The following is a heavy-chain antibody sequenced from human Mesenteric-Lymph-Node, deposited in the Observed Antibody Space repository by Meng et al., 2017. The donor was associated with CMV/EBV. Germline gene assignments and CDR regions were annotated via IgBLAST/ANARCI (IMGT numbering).Heavy chain of an antibody. J-gene: IGHJ4*02. CDR3: TTDGVVVPAAIPIPDY. CDR1: GFTFSSYA. Sequence: GGSLRLSCAASGFTFSSYAMSWVRQAPGKGLEWVGRIKSKTDGGTTDYAAPVKGRFTISRDDSKNTLYLQMNSLKTEDTAVYYCTTDGVVVPAAIPIPDYWGQGTLVTVSS. V-gene: IGHV3-15*01. D-gene: IGHD2-2*02. CDR2: IKSKTDGGTT.